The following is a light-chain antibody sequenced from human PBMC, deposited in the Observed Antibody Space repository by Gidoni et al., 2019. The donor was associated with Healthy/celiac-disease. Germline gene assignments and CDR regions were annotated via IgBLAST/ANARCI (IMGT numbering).Light chain of an antibody. J-gene: IGKJ4*01. V-gene: IGKV3-11*01. CDR3: QQRSNWPPA. CDR2: DAS. CDR1: QSVSSY. Sequence: EIVLTQSPATLSLSPGERATLSCRASQSVSSYLAWYQQKPGQAPRLLIYDASNRATGSPARFSGSGSGTDFTLTISSLEPEDFAVYYCQQRSNWPPAFXGXTKVEIK.